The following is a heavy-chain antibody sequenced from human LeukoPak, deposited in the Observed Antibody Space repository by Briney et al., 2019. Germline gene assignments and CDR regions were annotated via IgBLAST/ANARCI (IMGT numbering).Heavy chain of an antibody. V-gene: IGHV3-30*03. D-gene: IGHD3-9*01. CDR3: ARTYYDILTGYNPYFDY. J-gene: IGHJ4*02. Sequence: GGSLRLSCAASGFTFSSYGMRWVRQAPGKGLEWVAVISYDGSNKYYADSVKGRFTISRDNSKNTLYLQMNSLRAEDTAVYYCARTYYDILTGYNPYFDYWGQGMLVTVTS. CDR2: ISYDGSNK. CDR1: GFTFSSYG.